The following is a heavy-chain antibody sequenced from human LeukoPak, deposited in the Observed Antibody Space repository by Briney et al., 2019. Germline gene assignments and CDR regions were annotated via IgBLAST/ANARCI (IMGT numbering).Heavy chain of an antibody. Sequence: PGGALRLSSAASGFTFSRYVMHWVRQAPGKGLEYGSAISRSGGSTYYANCVKGRFTISRDNHKNTLYLQMGSLRAEDMAVYYCASSVSGFWSGYYHWGQGTLVTVSS. D-gene: IGHD3-3*01. J-gene: IGHJ4*02. CDR3: ASSVSGFWSGYYH. V-gene: IGHV3-64*01. CDR2: ISRSGGST. CDR1: GFTFSRYV.